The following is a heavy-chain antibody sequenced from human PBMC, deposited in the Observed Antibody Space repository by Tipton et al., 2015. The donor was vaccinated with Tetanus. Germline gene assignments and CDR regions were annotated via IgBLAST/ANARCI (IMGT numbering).Heavy chain of an antibody. CDR3: TRANHEFPKKGPFDS. D-gene: IGHD3-10*01. J-gene: IGHJ4*02. V-gene: IGHV4-61*08. Sequence: TLSLTCSVSGASLRSGDYNWSWIPQPPGKGLEWLAYISGSGITNSNSFLKSPNTKTRDTSRNQFSLKLTSVTAADTAVYYCTRANHEFPKKGPFDSWGQGTLVIVS. CDR1: GASLRSGDYN. CDR2: ISGSGIT.